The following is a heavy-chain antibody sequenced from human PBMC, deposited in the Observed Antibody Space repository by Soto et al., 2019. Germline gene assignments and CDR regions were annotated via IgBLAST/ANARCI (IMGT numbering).Heavy chain of an antibody. CDR2: FDPEDGET. D-gene: IGHD4-17*01. V-gene: IGHV1-24*01. Sequence: ASVKVSCKVSGYTLTELSMHWVRQAPGKGLEWMGGFDPEDGETIYAQKFQGRVTMTGDTSTDTAYMELSSLRSEDTAVYYCATFLNMDYDYGDYNWFDPWGQGTLVTVSS. J-gene: IGHJ5*02. CDR3: ATFLNMDYDYGDYNWFDP. CDR1: GYTLTELS.